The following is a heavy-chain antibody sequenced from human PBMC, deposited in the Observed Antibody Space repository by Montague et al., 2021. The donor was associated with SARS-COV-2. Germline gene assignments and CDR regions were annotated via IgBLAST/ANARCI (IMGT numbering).Heavy chain of an antibody. CDR1: GDSVSSNIAT. CDR2: SYYRSKWYN. J-gene: IGHJ4*02. V-gene: IGHV6-1*01. CDR3: ARIPVGSKYYFDL. D-gene: IGHD2-2*01. Sequence: CAISGDSVSSNIATWNWNRQSPSRDLEWLGMSYYRSKWYNDYAESVKSRITIDPDTSKHQFSLHLNSVTPEDTAVYYCARIPVGSKYYFDLWGQGTLVTVSS.